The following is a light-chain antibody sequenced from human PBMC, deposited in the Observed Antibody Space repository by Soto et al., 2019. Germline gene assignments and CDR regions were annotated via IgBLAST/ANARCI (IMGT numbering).Light chain of an antibody. CDR3: QQYDNFPYT. CDR2: HAS. Sequence: DIQLTQSPSSLSASVGDRVTISCQASQDSSNYVSWLQPKPGKAPKLLIYHASNLETGVPSRFSGSGSGTDFTLTISSLQPEDIATYYCQQYDNFPYTFGQGTKLEIK. J-gene: IGKJ2*01. CDR1: QDSSNY. V-gene: IGKV1-33*01.